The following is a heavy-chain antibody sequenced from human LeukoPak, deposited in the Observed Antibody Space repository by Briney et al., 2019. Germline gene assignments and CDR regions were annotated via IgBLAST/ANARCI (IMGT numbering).Heavy chain of an antibody. Sequence: SQTLSLTCTVSGGSISSGGYYWNWIRQPAGKGLEWIGRIQTSGSTNYNPSLNSRVTISVDTSENQFSLELRSVTAADAAVYYCARVGDDDAFDIWGQGTMVTVSS. J-gene: IGHJ3*02. CDR1: GGSISSGGYY. CDR2: IQTSGST. V-gene: IGHV4-61*02. CDR3: ARVGDDDAFDI. D-gene: IGHD2-21*01.